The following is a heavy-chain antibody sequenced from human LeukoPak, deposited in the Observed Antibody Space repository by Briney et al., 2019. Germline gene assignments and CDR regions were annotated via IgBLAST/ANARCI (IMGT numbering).Heavy chain of an antibody. D-gene: IGHD3-10*01. CDR3: ARSSAMTYNGPRDY. V-gene: IGHV5-51*01. J-gene: IGHJ4*02. CDR1: GYSFTSYW. CDR2: IYPGDSDT. Sequence: GESLKLSCKGSGYSFTSYWIGWVRQMPGKGLEWIGIIYPGDSDTRYSPSFQGQVTISADKSISTAFLQWSSLQASDTAMYYCARSSAMTYNGPRDYWGQGTLVTVSS.